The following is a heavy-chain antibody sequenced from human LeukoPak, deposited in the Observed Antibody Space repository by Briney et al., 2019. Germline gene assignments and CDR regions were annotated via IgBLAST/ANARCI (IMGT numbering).Heavy chain of an antibody. Sequence: GGSLRLSCAASGFSFSCCGMHWVRQAPGKGPDWVAVLWANGRNNYYADSVEGRFTTSRDSSKNTLYLQMTSLRADDTAIYYCARERAPFDGFDIWGRGTVVTVSS. D-gene: IGHD4/OR15-4a*01. CDR1: GFSFSCCG. J-gene: IGHJ3*02. CDR3: ARERAPFDGFDI. V-gene: IGHV3-33*01. CDR2: LWANGRNN.